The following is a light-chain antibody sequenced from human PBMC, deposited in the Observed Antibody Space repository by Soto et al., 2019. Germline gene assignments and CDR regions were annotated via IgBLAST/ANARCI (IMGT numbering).Light chain of an antibody. CDR3: HQFGSSPPRT. CDR1: QSVRKY. V-gene: IGKV3-20*01. CDR2: ETS. J-gene: IGKJ1*01. Sequence: EVLLTQSPVTLSLSPGERATLSCRASQSVRKYLAWYQQKRGQPPRLLIHETSSRATGVPARFSGSASGTDFTLTISRLEPEDFAVYYCHQFGSSPPRTFGQGTKVEIK.